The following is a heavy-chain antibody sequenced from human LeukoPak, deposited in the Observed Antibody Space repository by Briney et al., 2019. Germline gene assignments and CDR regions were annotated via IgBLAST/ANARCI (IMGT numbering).Heavy chain of an antibody. CDR1: GYTFTRYD. CDR3: ARGYYYDSRDAFDI. CDR2: MNPNSGNT. Sequence: ASVKVSCKASGYTFTRYDINCVRQATGQGVEWMGWMNPNSGNTGYAQKFQGRVTMTRNTSISTAYMELSSLRSEATAVYYCARGYYYDSRDAFDIWGQGTMVTVSS. J-gene: IGHJ3*02. D-gene: IGHD3-22*01. V-gene: IGHV1-8*01.